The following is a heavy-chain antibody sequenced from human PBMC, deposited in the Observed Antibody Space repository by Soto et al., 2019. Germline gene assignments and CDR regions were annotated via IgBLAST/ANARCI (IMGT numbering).Heavy chain of an antibody. CDR3: ATYYDSSGYYSYYFDY. CDR1: GFTFSSYA. Sequence: PGGSLRLSCAASGFTFSSYAMSWVRQAPGKGLEWVSAISGSGGSTYYADSVKGRFTISRDNSKNTLYLQMNSLRAEDTAVYYCATYYDSSGYYSYYFDYWGQGTLVTVSS. J-gene: IGHJ4*02. D-gene: IGHD3-22*01. CDR2: ISGSGGST. V-gene: IGHV3-23*01.